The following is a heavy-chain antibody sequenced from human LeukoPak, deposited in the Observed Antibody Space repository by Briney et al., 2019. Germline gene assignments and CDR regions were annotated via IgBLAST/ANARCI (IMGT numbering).Heavy chain of an antibody. CDR3: ARDRLSASGWGEDDY. D-gene: IGHD6-19*01. V-gene: IGHV1-2*02. Sequence: VASVKVSCKASGYSFTSYGITWVRQAPGQGLEWMGWINPNSGGTNYAQKFQGRVTMTRDTSISTAYMELSRLRSDDTAVYYCARDRLSASGWGEDDYWGQGTLVTVSS. CDR2: INPNSGGT. CDR1: GYSFTSYG. J-gene: IGHJ4*02.